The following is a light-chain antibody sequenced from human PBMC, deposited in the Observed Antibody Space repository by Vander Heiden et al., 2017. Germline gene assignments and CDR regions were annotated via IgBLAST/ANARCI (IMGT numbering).Light chain of an antibody. CDR2: DVS. Sequence: QSALTQPASVSGSPGQSITISCTGTSSDVGYYNYVSWYQQHPGKAPKLRRYDVSNRPSGVSNRFSGSKSGNTASLTISGLQAEDEADYYCSSYTSSSTEVFGTGTKVTVL. J-gene: IGLJ1*01. V-gene: IGLV2-14*03. CDR3: SSYTSSSTEV. CDR1: SSDVGYYNY.